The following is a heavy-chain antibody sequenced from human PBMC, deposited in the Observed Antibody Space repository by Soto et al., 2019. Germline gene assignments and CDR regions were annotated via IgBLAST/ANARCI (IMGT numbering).Heavy chain of an antibody. CDR3: ARDQGYCSSTSCYTGGEYNWFDP. V-gene: IGHV1-2*04. Sequence: ASLTVSCKASGYTFTRYYMHWVRQAPGPGLEWMGWINPNSGGTNYAQKFQGLVTMTRDTSISTAYMELSRLRSDDTAVYYCARDQGYCSSTSCYTGGEYNWFDPWGQGTLVTVSS. CDR2: INPNSGGT. CDR1: GYTFTRYY. D-gene: IGHD2-2*02. J-gene: IGHJ5*02.